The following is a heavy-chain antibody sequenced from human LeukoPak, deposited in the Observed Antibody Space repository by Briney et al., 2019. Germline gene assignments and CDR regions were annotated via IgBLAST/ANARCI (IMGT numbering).Heavy chain of an antibody. CDR3: ARFTSAYSSSSSWFDP. CDR1: GGTVSSYE. V-gene: IGHV1-69*06. D-gene: IGHD6-6*01. Sequence: ASVKVSCKASGGTVSSYEINWVRQAPGQGLEWMGGIIPIFGTANYAQKFQGRVTITADKSTSTAYMELSSLRSEDTAVYYCARFTSAYSSSSSWFDPWGQGTLVTVSS. J-gene: IGHJ5*02. CDR2: IIPIFGTA.